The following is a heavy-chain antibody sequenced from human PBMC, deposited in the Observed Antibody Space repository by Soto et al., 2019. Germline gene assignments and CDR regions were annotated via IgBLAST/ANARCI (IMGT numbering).Heavy chain of an antibody. Sequence: EVQLVESGGGLVKPGGSLRLSCAASGFTFSSYSMNWVRQAPGKGLEWVSSISSSSSYIYYADSVKGRFTISRDNAKNSLYLQMNSLRAEDTAVYYCARVGVAVYDFWSGYGDGMDVWGQGTTVTVSS. CDR1: GFTFSSYS. CDR3: ARVGVAVYDFWSGYGDGMDV. V-gene: IGHV3-21*01. J-gene: IGHJ6*02. CDR2: ISSSSSYI. D-gene: IGHD3-3*01.